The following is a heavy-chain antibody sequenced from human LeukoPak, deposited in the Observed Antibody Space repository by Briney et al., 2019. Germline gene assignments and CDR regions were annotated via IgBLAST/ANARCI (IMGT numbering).Heavy chain of an antibody. CDR1: GFTFSSYS. Sequence: TGGSLRLSCAASGFTFSSYSMNWVRQAPGKGLEWVSYISSSSSTIYYADSVKGRFTISRDNAKNSLYLQMNSLRAEDTAVYYCASPYGDSSDYWGQGTLVTVPS. CDR2: ISSSSSTI. D-gene: IGHD4-17*01. CDR3: ASPYGDSSDY. V-gene: IGHV3-48*04. J-gene: IGHJ4*02.